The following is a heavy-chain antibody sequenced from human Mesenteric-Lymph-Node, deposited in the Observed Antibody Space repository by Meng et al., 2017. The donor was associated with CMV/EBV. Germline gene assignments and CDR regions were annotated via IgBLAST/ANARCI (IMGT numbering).Heavy chain of an antibody. D-gene: IGHD7-27*01. V-gene: IGHV3-7*01. Sequence: GESLKISCAASGFTFSAFWMTWVRLSPGKGLERVANIQEGGGETYYLDSVKGRFTISRDDATNSVYLQMNNLRVEDTAVYYCARGWGHFDSWGQGTQVTVSS. CDR3: ARGWGHFDS. CDR1: GFTFSAFW. J-gene: IGHJ4*02. CDR2: IQEGGGET.